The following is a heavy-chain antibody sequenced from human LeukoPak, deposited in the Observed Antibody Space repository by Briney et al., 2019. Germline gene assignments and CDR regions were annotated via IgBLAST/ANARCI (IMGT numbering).Heavy chain of an antibody. Sequence: PSETLSLTCAVSGGPFSGYFWSWIRQSSGKGLEWIGEIHNSGTTNYNPSLNSRVTISEDTSKNQFYLDLSSVTAADTAVYYCARRYYYNLGSFPFDFWGQGTLVTVSS. J-gene: IGHJ4*02. CDR3: ARRYYYNLGSFPFDF. D-gene: IGHD3-10*01. V-gene: IGHV4-34*01. CDR2: IHNSGTT. CDR1: GGPFSGYF.